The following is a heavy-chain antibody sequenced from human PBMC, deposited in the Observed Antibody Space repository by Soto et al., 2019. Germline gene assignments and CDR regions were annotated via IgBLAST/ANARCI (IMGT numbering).Heavy chain of an antibody. CDR2: ISYDGSNK. V-gene: IGHV3-30*18. CDR3: AKTSYYGDYVYYYGMDV. Sequence: QVQLGESGGGVVQPGRSLSLSCAASGFTFSSYGMHWVRQAPGKGLEWVAVISYDGSNKYYADSVKGRFTISRDNSKNTLYLQMNSLRAEDTAVYYCAKTSYYGDYVYYYGMDVWGQGTTVTVSS. D-gene: IGHD4-17*01. CDR1: GFTFSSYG. J-gene: IGHJ6*02.